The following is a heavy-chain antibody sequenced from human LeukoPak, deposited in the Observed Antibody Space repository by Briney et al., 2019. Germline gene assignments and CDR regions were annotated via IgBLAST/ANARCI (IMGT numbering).Heavy chain of an antibody. V-gene: IGHV4-39*01. J-gene: IGHJ4*02. D-gene: IGHD3-3*01. CDR3: ARHPSGSAFDF. Sequence: PSETLSLTCTVSGDSISTDNYFWSWIRQPPGKGLEWIGTIFYRGKTYYNPSLRSRVSLSVDTSKNQFSLGLGSVTAADTAVYYCARHPSGSAFDFWGQGTLVTVSS. CDR2: IFYRGKT. CDR1: GDSISTDNYF.